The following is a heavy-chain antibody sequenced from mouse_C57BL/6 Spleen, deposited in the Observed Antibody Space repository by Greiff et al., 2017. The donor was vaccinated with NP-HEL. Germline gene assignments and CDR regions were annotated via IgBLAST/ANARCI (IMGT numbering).Heavy chain of an antibody. CDR3: ARYECCRFAY. CDR2: INYDGIST. CDR1: GFTFSDYY. J-gene: IGHJ3*01. V-gene: IGHV5-16*01. D-gene: IGHD2-12*01. Sequence: EVQRVASEGGLVQPGSSMKLSCTASGFTFSDYYMAWVRPVPEKGLEWVANINYDGISTYSLDSLKCRFIISSDNAKHILYQQISRLKAEDTATYYCARYECCRFAYWGQGTLVHVFA.